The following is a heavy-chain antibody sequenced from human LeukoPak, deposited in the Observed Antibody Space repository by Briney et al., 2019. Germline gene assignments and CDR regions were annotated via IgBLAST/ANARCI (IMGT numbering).Heavy chain of an antibody. J-gene: IGHJ5*02. CDR3: ARGYDPWSGYLYGFAP. CDR1: GDSIRDYY. Sequence: SGTLSLTCIVSGDSIRDYYWSWIRQTPGKGLEWIGYIYYSGSTNYNPSLESRVTISVDTSKNQFSLKLTSVTAADTAVYYCARGYDPWSGYLYGFAPWGQGTLVTVSS. CDR2: IYYSGST. V-gene: IGHV4-59*01. D-gene: IGHD3-3*01.